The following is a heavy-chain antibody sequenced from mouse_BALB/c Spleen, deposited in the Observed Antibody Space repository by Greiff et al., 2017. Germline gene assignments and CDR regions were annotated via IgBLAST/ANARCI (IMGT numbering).Heavy chain of an antibody. V-gene: IGHV1-9*01. J-gene: IGHJ4*01. D-gene: IGHD2-1*01. CDR3: ATTRFYYGNYNYAMDY. CDR2: ILPGSGST. CDR1: GYTFSSYW. Sequence: VMLVESGAELMKPGASVKISCKATGYTFSSYWIEWVKQRPGHGLEWIGEILPGSGSTNYNEKFKGKATFTADTSSNTAYMQLSSLTSEDSAVYYCATTRFYYGNYNYAMDYWGQGTSVTVSS.